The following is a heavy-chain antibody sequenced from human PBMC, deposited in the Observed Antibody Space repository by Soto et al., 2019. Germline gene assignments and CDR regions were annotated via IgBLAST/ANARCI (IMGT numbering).Heavy chain of an antibody. D-gene: IGHD2-15*01. CDR1: GYTFTSYG. J-gene: IGHJ4*02. Sequence: ASVKVSCKASGYTFTSYGISWVRQSPGQGLEWMGWISAYNGNTNYAQKLQGRVTMTTDTSTSTAYMELRSLRSDDTAVYYCGRALDCSGGSGYSTFDYWGQGTLVTVSS. V-gene: IGHV1-18*01. CDR2: ISAYNGNT. CDR3: GRALDCSGGSGYSTFDY.